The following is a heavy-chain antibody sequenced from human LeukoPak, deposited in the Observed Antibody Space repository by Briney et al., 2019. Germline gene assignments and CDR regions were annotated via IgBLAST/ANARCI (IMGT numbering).Heavy chain of an antibody. CDR2: INKDGSST. CDR1: GFTFSSYA. V-gene: IGHV3-74*01. Sequence: PGGSLRLSCATSGFTFSSYAMSWVRQAPGKGLVWVSRINKDGSSTTYADSVKGRFTISRDNAKNTLYLQMNSLRADDTAVYYCVRGGIAATFDYWGQGTLATVSS. D-gene: IGHD6-13*01. J-gene: IGHJ4*02. CDR3: VRGGIAATFDY.